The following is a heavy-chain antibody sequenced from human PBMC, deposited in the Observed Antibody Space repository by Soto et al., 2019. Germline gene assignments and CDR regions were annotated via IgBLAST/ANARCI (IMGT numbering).Heavy chain of an antibody. D-gene: IGHD6-13*01. Sequence: ASVKVSCKASGGTFSSYAISWVRQAPGQGLEWMGGIIPIFGTANYAQKFQGRVTITADESTSTAYMELSSLRSEDTAVYYCARAREGYSTIHYYYGMDVWGQGTTGTVS. J-gene: IGHJ6*02. CDR2: IIPIFGTA. V-gene: IGHV1-69*13. CDR3: ARAREGYSTIHYYYGMDV. CDR1: GGTFSSYA.